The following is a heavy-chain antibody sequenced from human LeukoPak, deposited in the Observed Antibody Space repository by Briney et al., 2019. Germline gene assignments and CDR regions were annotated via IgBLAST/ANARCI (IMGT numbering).Heavy chain of an antibody. CDR3: AKDREGLSSGYDLEYFDY. Sequence: GGSLRLSCAASGFTFSNYEMNWVRQAPGKGLEWVSAISGSGGTTYYADSVKGRFTISRDNSKNTLFLQMNSLRAEDTAIYYCAKDREGLSSGYDLEYFDYWGQGTLVTVSS. CDR2: ISGSGGTT. D-gene: IGHD5-12*01. V-gene: IGHV3-23*01. CDR1: GFTFSNYE. J-gene: IGHJ4*02.